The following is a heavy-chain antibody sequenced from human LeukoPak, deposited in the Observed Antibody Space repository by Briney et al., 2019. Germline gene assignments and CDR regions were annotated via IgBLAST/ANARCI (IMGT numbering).Heavy chain of an antibody. CDR3: ARGSGSGFGELYEFDY. Sequence: SETLSLTCAVSGGSISSASYSWRWIRQPPGKGLEWIGYIYHSGATYYNPSLKSRVTISVDRSKNQFSLKVSSMTAADTAVYYCARGSGSGFGELYEFDYWGQGTLVTVSS. J-gene: IGHJ4*02. CDR2: IYHSGAT. CDR1: GGSISSASYS. D-gene: IGHD3-10*01. V-gene: IGHV4-30-2*01.